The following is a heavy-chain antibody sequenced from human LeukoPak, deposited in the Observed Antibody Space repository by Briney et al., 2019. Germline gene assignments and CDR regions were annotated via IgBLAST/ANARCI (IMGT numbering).Heavy chain of an antibody. Sequence: DSVKVSCKASGYTFTDYGISWVRQAPGQGLEWLGRTSGFTGDTLYPVRFQGRITMTTDRFTKTAFMELRSLRPDDTAVYFCARDAFTSVTTPCDFWGQGTLITVSS. J-gene: IGHJ4*02. D-gene: IGHD4-17*01. CDR2: TSGFTGDT. CDR1: GYTFTDYG. CDR3: ARDAFTSVTTPCDF. V-gene: IGHV1-18*01.